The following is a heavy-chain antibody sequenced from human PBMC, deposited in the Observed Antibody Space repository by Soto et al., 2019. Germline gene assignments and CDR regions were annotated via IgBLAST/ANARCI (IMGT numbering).Heavy chain of an antibody. CDR1: GGSISSSHY. D-gene: IGHD1-20*01. Sequence: QLQLPESGPGLVKSSETLSLTCTVSGGSISSSHYWGWIRQPPGKGLEWIGSVFYSGSPSYSPPFKSRITLSVDTSKNQFSLRVRSVTATDTAVYFFARHYNTRAFFDYWGQGNLVTVSS. CDR2: VFYSGSP. J-gene: IGHJ4*02. V-gene: IGHV4-39*01. CDR3: ARHYNTRAFFDY.